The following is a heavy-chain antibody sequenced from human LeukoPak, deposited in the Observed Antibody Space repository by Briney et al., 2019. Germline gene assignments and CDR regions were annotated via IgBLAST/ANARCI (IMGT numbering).Heavy chain of an antibody. J-gene: IGHJ3*02. D-gene: IGHD3-10*01. CDR2: IYYSGST. V-gene: IGHV4-59*01. CDR1: GGSISSYY. CDR3: ARELWFGELFYAFDI. Sequence: SETLSLTCTVSGGSISSYYWSWIRQPPGKGLEWIGYIYYSGSTNYNPSLKSRVTISVDTSKNQFSLKLSSVTAADTAVYYCARELWFGELFYAFDIWGQGTMVTVSS.